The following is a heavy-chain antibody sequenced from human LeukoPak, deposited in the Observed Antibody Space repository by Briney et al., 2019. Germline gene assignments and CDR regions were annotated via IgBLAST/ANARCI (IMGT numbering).Heavy chain of an antibody. V-gene: IGHV3-53*01. CDR3: AEGYNYGYGY. CDR1: GFTVSTNS. J-gene: IGHJ4*02. CDR2: IYSDNT. D-gene: IGHD5-18*01. Sequence: GGSLRLSCTVSGFTVSTNSMSWVRQAPGKGLEWVSFIYSDNTHYSDSVKGRFTISRDNSKNTLYLQMNSLRAEDTAVYYCAEGYNYGYGYWGQGTLVTVSS.